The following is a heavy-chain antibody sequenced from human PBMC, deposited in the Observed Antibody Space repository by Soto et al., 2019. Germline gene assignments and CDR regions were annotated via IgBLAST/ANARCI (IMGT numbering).Heavy chain of an antibody. V-gene: IGHV3-11*06. CDR3: AREWAGWGSYRPYYFDY. CDR1: GFTFNDYY. Sequence: QVQLVESGGGLVKPGGSLRLSCAASGFTFNDYYMSWLRQAPGKGLEWVSYIGSSSTYTNYADSVKGRFTISRDNAKNSLYLQMNSLRAEDTAVYYCAREWAGWGSYRPYYFDYWGQGTLVTVSS. CDR2: IGSSSTYT. D-gene: IGHD3-16*02. J-gene: IGHJ4*02.